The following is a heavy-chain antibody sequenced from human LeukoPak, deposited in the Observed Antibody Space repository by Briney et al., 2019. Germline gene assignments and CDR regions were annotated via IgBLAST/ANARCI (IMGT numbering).Heavy chain of an antibody. J-gene: IGHJ4*02. CDR2: IHTSGST. V-gene: IGHV4-4*07. D-gene: IGHD6-13*01. CDR3: ARDREVGSSWGPFDY. CDR1: GGSISSYY. Sequence: SETLSLTCTVSGGSISSYYWSWIRQPAGKGLEWIGRIHTSGSTNYNPSLKSRVTISVDKSKNQFSLKLSSVTAADTAVYYCARDREVGSSWGPFDYWGQGTLVTVSS.